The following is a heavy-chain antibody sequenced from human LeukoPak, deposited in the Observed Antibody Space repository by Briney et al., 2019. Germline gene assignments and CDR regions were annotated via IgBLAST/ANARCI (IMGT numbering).Heavy chain of an antibody. CDR2: IYHNGRT. J-gene: IGHJ4*02. CDR1: GVSITNGYW. D-gene: IGHD2-15*01. Sequence: SETLSLTCVVSGVSITNGYWWYWVRQTPGKGLEWIGEIYHNGRTKYNPSLKSRVSILVDKSKNQFSLKLSSVTAADTAVYYCARRSVVGARTYFLDFWGQGTLVTVSS. CDR3: ARRSVVGARTYFLDF. V-gene: IGHV4-4*02.